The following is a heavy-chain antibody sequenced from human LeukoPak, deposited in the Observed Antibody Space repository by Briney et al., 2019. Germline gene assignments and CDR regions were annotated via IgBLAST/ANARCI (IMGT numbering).Heavy chain of an antibody. Sequence: PSETLSLTCTVSGGPISSYYWSWLRQAPGKGLEEVANIKKDESEKYYVDSVKGRFTISRHNAKNSLYLKMNSLRVDDTAFYYCARDLSGVTGYTYGRGIDYWGQGTLVTVSS. V-gene: IGHV3-7*01. J-gene: IGHJ4*02. D-gene: IGHD5-18*01. CDR2: IKKDESEK. CDR3: ARDLSGVTGYTYGRGIDY. CDR1: GGPISSYY.